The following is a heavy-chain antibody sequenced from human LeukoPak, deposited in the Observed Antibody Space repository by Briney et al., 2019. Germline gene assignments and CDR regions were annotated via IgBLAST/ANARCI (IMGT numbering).Heavy chain of an antibody. CDR3: ARDRLVVQYYDILTGYFLMD. D-gene: IGHD3-9*01. Sequence: GASVKVSCKASGYTFTSYGISWVRQAPGQGLEWMGWISAYNGNTNYAQKLQGRVTMTTDTSTSTAYMELRSLRSDDTAVYYCARDRLVVQYYDILTGYFLMDWGQGTLVTVSS. V-gene: IGHV1-18*04. CDR1: GYTFTSYG. J-gene: IGHJ4*02. CDR2: ISAYNGNT.